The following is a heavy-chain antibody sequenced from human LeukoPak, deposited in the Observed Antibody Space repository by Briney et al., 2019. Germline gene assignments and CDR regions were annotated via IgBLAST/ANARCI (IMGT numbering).Heavy chain of an antibody. CDR1: GYIFTNYW. Sequence: GASLLISCKGSGYIFTNYWISWVRPLPGKGLEWMGRIDPSDSYTKYSPSFQGHVTISVDKSISTAYLQWSSLKASDSAMYYCARLRYDSSGYDYWGQGTLVTVSS. CDR3: ARLRYDSSGYDY. V-gene: IGHV5-10-1*01. J-gene: IGHJ4*02. CDR2: IDPSDSYT. D-gene: IGHD3-22*01.